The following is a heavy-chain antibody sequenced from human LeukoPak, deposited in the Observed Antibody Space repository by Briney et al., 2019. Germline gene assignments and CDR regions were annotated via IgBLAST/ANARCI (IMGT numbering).Heavy chain of an antibody. D-gene: IGHD4-11*01. CDR1: GYTFTSYG. CDR3: ARVYSVGFYDY. J-gene: IGHJ4*02. Sequence: ASVKVSCKASGYTFTSYGISWVRQAPGQGLEWLGWINAYNGGTDYAQKFQGRVTMTRDTSINTLYMELSRLRSDDTAVYYCARVYSVGFYDYWGQGTLVTVSS. CDR2: INAYNGGT. V-gene: IGHV1-2*02.